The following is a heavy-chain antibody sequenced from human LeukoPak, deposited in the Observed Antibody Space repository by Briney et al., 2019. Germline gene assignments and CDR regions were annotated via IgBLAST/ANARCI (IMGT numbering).Heavy chain of an antibody. V-gene: IGHV3-7*01. CDR2: IKQDGSEK. Sequence: GGSLRLSCAASGFTFSSYWMSWVRQAPGKGREWVAKIKQDGSEKYYVDSVKGRFTISRDNAKNSLYLQMNSLRAEDTAVYYCARDRDCSSTSCYVEDDAFDIWGQGTMVTVSS. J-gene: IGHJ3*02. CDR3: ARDRDCSSTSCYVEDDAFDI. D-gene: IGHD2-2*01. CDR1: GFTFSSYW.